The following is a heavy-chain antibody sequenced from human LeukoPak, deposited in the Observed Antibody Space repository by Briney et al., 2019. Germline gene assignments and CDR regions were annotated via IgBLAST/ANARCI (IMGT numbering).Heavy chain of an antibody. D-gene: IGHD3-10*01. J-gene: IGHJ4*02. V-gene: IGHV1-2*02. Sequence: ASVKVSCKASGYTFTGYYMHWVRQAPGQGLEWMGWINPNSGGTNYAQKFQGRVTMTRDTSISTAYMELSRLRSDDTAVYYCARDLGPMGSYYNRNLDYFDYWGQGTLVTVSS. CDR1: GYTFTGYY. CDR3: ARDLGPMGSYYNRNLDYFDY. CDR2: INPNSGGT.